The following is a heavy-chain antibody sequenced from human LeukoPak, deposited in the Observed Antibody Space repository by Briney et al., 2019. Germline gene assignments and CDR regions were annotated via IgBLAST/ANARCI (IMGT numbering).Heavy chain of an antibody. D-gene: IGHD1-26*01. J-gene: IGHJ4*02. Sequence: ASVKVSCKSSGYTFTGYYIHWVRQAPGQGLEWMGWINCHSGGTNHAQKFQGSVTMTRDPSISTAYMELTSLISDDTAVYYCARGDTYGVDYWGQGTLVTVSS. V-gene: IGHV1-2*02. CDR2: INCHSGGT. CDR1: GYTFTGYY. CDR3: ARGDTYGVDY.